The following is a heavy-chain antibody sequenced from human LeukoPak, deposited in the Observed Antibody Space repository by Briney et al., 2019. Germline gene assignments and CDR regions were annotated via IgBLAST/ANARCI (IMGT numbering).Heavy chain of an antibody. Sequence: SETLSLTCTVSGGSIDSYYWSWIRQPPGKRLEWIGYLYYTGSTNYNPSLKSRVTISFDTSKNLFSLNLSSVTAADTAVYYCARHHEYIWGSSVDYYAMDVWGQGTTVNVSS. D-gene: IGHD3-16*01. CDR1: GGSIDSYY. V-gene: IGHV4-59*08. J-gene: IGHJ6*02. CDR2: LYYTGST. CDR3: ARHHEYIWGSSVDYYAMDV.